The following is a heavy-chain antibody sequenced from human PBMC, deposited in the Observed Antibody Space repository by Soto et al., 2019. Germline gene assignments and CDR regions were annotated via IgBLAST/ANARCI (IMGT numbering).Heavy chain of an antibody. J-gene: IGHJ6*02. D-gene: IGHD2-15*01. V-gene: IGHV3-15*07. CDR1: GFTISNAW. CDR3: TSGSVEGV. CDR2: IKTNGEGGTT. Sequence: EAQLVESGGGLVKSGGSLRLSCAASGFTISNAWMNWVRQAPGKGLEWVGRIKTNGEGGTTDYAAPVKGRFVISRDDSKNTLYLQMNSLRPDDTAVYYCTSGSVEGVWGQGTTVTVS.